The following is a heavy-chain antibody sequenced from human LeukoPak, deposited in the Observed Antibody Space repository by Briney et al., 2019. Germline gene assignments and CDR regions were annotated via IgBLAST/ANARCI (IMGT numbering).Heavy chain of an antibody. V-gene: IGHV3-23*01. CDR2: ISGSGGTT. D-gene: IGHD6-13*01. CDR3: AKDAIPAPGLYWFDP. CDR1: GFTFSTYA. Sequence: GGSLRLSCAASGFTFSTYAMNWVRQAPGKGLEWVSGISGSGGTTYYADSVKGRFTISRDNSKNTLYLQMNYLRAEDTAVYHCAKDAIPAPGLYWFDPWGQGTLVTVSS. J-gene: IGHJ5*02.